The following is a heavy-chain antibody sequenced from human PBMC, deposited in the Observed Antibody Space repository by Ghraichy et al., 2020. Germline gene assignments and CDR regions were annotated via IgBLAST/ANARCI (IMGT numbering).Heavy chain of an antibody. CDR1: GFTFSSYA. CDR2: ITSSGSST. V-gene: IGHV3-23*01. Sequence: GSLRLSCAASGFTFSSYAMSWVRQAPGKGLEWVSGITSSGSSTYYADSVKGRFTISRDNSNNTLYVQMNSLRAEDTAVYYCAKTPAYHYASGGFDCWGQGTLVTVSS. CDR3: AKTPAYHYASGGFDC. D-gene: IGHD3-10*01. J-gene: IGHJ4*02.